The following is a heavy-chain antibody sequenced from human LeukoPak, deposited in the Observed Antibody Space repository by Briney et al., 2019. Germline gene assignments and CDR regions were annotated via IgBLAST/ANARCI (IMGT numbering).Heavy chain of an antibody. CDR1: ASSFSSYA. Sequence: GGSLRLSCEVSASSFSSYAMTWVRQAPGKGLEWVSSISGNGYTTYYADSMKGRLTISRDNSKDALYLQMNSLRAEDTAVYYCAKSLVGATSNWFDPWGQGTLVTVSS. CDR2: ISGNGYTT. J-gene: IGHJ5*02. CDR3: AKSLVGATSNWFDP. V-gene: IGHV3-23*01. D-gene: IGHD1-26*01.